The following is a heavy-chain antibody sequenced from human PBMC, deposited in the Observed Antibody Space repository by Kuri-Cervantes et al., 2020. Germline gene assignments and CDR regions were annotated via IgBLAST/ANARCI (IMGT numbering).Heavy chain of an antibody. CDR2: IYYSGST. J-gene: IGHJ4*02. D-gene: IGHD1-26*01. CDR1: GGSISSYY. CDR3: ARQRGSYSGSYFDY. V-gene: IGHV4-59*08. Sequence: SETLSLTCTVSGGSISSYYWSWIRQPPGKGLVWIGYIYYSGSTNYNPSLKSRVTISVDTSKNQFSLKLSSVTAADTAVYYCARQRGSYSGSYFDYWCQGTLVTVSS.